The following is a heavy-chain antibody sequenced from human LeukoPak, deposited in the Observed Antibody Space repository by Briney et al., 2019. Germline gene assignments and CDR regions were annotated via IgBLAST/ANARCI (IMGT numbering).Heavy chain of an antibody. Sequence: GGSLRLSCAASGFTFSSYFMSWVRQAPGKGLEWVSTIDVSGGSTYHADSVKGRFTISRDNSKNTLYLQMNSLRADDTAVYYCAKDQTPYYWGQGTLVTVSS. CDR3: AKDQTPYY. V-gene: IGHV3-23*01. D-gene: IGHD4-23*01. CDR2: IDVSGGST. CDR1: GFTFSSYF. J-gene: IGHJ4*02.